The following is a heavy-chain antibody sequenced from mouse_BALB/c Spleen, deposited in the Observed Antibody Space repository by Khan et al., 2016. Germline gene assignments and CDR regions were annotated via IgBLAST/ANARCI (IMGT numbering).Heavy chain of an antibody. D-gene: IGHD2-1*01. V-gene: IGHV3-8*02. CDR3: AISVLSTLDY. CDR1: DDSITSSY. CDR2: ISDSGSN. Sequence: EVPLQASGPSLVKPSQTLSLTCSVTDDSITSSYWNWIRKFPGNKLEYMGYISDSGSNYYNPSLKSRISITRDTSKNQYYLKLKSVTTEVTAIYYCAISVLSTLDYWCQGTSVTVSS. J-gene: IGHJ4*01.